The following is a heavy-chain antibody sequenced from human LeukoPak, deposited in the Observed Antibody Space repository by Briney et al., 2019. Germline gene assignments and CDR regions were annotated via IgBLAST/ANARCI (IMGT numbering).Heavy chain of an antibody. D-gene: IGHD2-2*02. CDR3: AKLPYCSSTSCYISPPAGLNFDY. CDR1: GFTFSSYA. V-gene: IGHV3-23*01. Sequence: GGSLRLSCAASGFTFSSYAMSWVRQAPGKGLEWVSAISGSGGSTYYADSVKGRFTISRDNSKNTLYLQMSSLRAEDTAVYYCAKLPYCSSTSCYISPPAGLNFDYWGQGTLVTVSS. J-gene: IGHJ4*02. CDR2: ISGSGGST.